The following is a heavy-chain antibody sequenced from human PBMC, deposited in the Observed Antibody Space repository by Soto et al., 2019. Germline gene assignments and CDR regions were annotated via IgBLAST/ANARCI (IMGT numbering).Heavy chain of an antibody. V-gene: IGHV3-21*01. CDR1: GFFFSNYS. J-gene: IGHJ4*02. CDR2: IGSRSDFK. D-gene: IGHD2-21*02. Sequence: GGSLRLSCAASGFFFSNYSMNWVRQAPGKGLEWVSSIGSRSDFKYYADSVKGRFTISRDNAKNTLYLQMNSLRAEDTAVYYCAKDHPRYCGGDCYSPYWGQGTLVTVSS. CDR3: AKDHPRYCGGDCYSPY.